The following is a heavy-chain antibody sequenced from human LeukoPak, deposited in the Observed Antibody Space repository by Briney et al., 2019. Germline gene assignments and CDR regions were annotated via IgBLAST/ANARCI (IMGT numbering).Heavy chain of an antibody. CDR2: ISSSSSYI. CDR3: ARDRDDFWSGYYTSYFDY. Sequence: GGSLRLSCAASGFTFSSYSMNWVRQAPGKGLEWVSSISSSSSYIYYADSVKGRFTIPRDNAKNSLYLQMNSLRAEDTAVYYCARDRDDFWSGYYTSYFDYWGQGTLVTVSS. J-gene: IGHJ4*02. D-gene: IGHD3-3*01. V-gene: IGHV3-21*01. CDR1: GFTFSSYS.